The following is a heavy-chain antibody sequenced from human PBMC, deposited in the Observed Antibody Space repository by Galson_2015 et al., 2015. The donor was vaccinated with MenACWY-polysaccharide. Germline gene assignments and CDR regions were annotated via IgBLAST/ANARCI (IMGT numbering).Heavy chain of an antibody. CDR1: GGSFSGYY. CDR3: ARGPPEVPDGSGYYYFHY. J-gene: IGHJ4*02. CDR2: INHSGRT. D-gene: IGHD3-22*01. Sequence: ATLYLPCAVYGGSFSGYYWSWIRQPPGKGLEWIGEINHSGRTKYNPSLKSRVAISVDTSKNQFSLKVTSVPAADTAVYYCARGPPEVPDGSGYYYFHYWGQGTLVTVSS. V-gene: IGHV4-34*01.